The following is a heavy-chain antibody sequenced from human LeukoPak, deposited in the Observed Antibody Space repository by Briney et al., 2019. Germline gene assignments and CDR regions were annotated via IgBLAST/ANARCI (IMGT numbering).Heavy chain of an antibody. J-gene: IGHJ4*02. Sequence: PGGSLRLSCAASGFTFSDYYMSWIRQAPGKGLEWVSYISSRSSYTNYADSVKGRFTISRDNAKNSLYLQMNSLRAEDTAVYYCARVSVVTPHFDYGAQGPRVPVSS. CDR1: GFTFSDYY. CDR2: ISSRSSYT. D-gene: IGHD4-23*01. CDR3: ARVSVVTPHFDY. V-gene: IGHV3-11*05.